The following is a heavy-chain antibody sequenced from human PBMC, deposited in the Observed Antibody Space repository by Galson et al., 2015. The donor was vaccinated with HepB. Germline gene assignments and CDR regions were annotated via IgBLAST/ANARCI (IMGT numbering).Heavy chain of an antibody. CDR1: GFIFNNYA. CDR2: ISASGGIT. Sequence: SLRLSCAASGFIFNNYAMTWVRQAPGKGLEWVPTISASGGITYYADSVKGRFTISRDNSKSTVSLQMNSLRAEDTAVYYCAKYVGERIAVADYWGQGTLVTVSS. J-gene: IGHJ4*02. CDR3: AKYVGERIAVADY. D-gene: IGHD6-19*01. V-gene: IGHV3-23*01.